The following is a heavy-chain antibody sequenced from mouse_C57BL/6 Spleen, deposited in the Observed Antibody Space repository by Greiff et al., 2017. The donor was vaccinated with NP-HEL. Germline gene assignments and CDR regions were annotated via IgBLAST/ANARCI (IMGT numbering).Heavy chain of an antibody. V-gene: IGHV1-54*01. J-gene: IGHJ2*01. CDR2: INPGSGGT. D-gene: IGHD1-1*01. CDR3: ARDGSHYFDY. CDR1: GYAFTNYL. Sequence: VQVVESGAELVRPGTSVKVSCKASGYAFTNYLIEWVKQRPGQGLEWIGVINPGSGGTNYNEKFKGKATLTADKSSSTAYMQLSSLTSEDSAVYFCARDGSHYFDYWGQGTTLTVSS.